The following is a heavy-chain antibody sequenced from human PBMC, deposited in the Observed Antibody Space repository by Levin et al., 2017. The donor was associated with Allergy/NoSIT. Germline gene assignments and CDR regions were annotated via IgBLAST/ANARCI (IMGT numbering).Heavy chain of an antibody. Sequence: GESLKISCAASGFTFSSYAMHWVRQAPGKGLEWVAVISYDGSNKYYADSVKGRFTISRDNSKNTLYLQMNSLRAEDTAVYYCAREVRGYSSSSDYFDYWGQGTLVTVSS. CDR2: ISYDGSNK. CDR3: AREVRGYSSSSDYFDY. D-gene: IGHD6-6*01. V-gene: IGHV3-30*04. J-gene: IGHJ4*02. CDR1: GFTFSSYA.